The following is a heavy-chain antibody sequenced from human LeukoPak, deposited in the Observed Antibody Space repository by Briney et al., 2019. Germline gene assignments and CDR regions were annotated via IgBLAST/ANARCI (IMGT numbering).Heavy chain of an antibody. CDR1: GGTFSSYA. CDR2: IIPILGIA. V-gene: IGHV1-69*04. CDR3: ARDLTGLGSYLGRFDP. D-gene: IGHD5-12*01. Sequence: SVKVSCKASGGTFSSYAISWVRQAPGQGLEWMGRIIPILGIANYAQKFQGGVTITADTSTSTAYMELSSLRSEDTAVYYCARDLTGLGSYLGRFDPWGQGTLVTVSS. J-gene: IGHJ5*02.